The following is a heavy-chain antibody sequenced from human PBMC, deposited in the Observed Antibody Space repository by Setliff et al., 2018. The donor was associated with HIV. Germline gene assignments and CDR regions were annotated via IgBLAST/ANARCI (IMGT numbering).Heavy chain of an antibody. CDR2: INNDGSYA. J-gene: IGHJ3*02. D-gene: IGHD1-1*01. Sequence: PGGSLRLSCAASGFTFDDYAMHWVRQAPGKGLVWVSRINNDGSYASYADFVKGRFTISRDNTKNFVFLEMTNLRPEDTALYFCAKDYGDGHNWGAFDISGQGTMVTVSS. CDR1: GFTFDDYA. CDR3: AKDYGDGHNWGAFDI. V-gene: IGHV3-9*01.